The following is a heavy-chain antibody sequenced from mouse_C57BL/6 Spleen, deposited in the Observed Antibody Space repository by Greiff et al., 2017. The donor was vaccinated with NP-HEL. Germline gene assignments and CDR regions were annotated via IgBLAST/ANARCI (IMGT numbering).Heavy chain of an antibody. Sequence: VQLVESGPELLKPGASVKISCKASGYAFSSSWMNWVKQRPGKGLEWIGRIYPGDGDTNYNGKFKGKATLTADKSSSTAYMQLSSLTSEDSAVYFCARWGYGKIYAMDYWGQGTSVTVSS. CDR2: IYPGDGDT. V-gene: IGHV1-82*01. CDR3: ARWGYGKIYAMDY. D-gene: IGHD2-10*02. J-gene: IGHJ4*01. CDR1: GYAFSSSW.